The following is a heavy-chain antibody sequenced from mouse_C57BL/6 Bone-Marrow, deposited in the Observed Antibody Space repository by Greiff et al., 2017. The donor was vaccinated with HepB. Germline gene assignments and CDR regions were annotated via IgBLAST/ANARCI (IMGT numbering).Heavy chain of an antibody. J-gene: IGHJ1*03. D-gene: IGHD1-1*01. V-gene: IGHV1-18*01. CDR1: GYTFTDYN. CDR3: ARWDYGSSYYWYFDV. Sequence: EVQLQQSGPELVKPGASVKIPCKASGYTFTDYNMDWVKQSHGKSLEWIGEINPNNGGTIYNQKFKGKATLTVDKSSSTAYMELRSLTSEDTAVYYWARWDYGSSYYWYFDVWGTGTTVTVSS. CDR2: INPNNGGT.